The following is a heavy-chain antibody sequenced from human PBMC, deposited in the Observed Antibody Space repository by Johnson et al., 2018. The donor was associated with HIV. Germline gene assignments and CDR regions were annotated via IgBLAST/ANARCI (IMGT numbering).Heavy chain of an antibody. CDR3: YCTDHFGAGSESKGTVDA. D-gene: IGHD3-10*01. J-gene: IGHJ3*01. V-gene: IGHV3-53*01. CDR2: IYSGGST. Sequence: MQLVESGGGLIQPGGSLRLFCAASGFIVSSNYMRWVRQAPGKGLEWVSVIYSGGSTYYADSVKGRFTISRDDSKNTLYLQMTSLRQYDTAVYSCYCTDHFGAGSESKGTVDAWGQGTMVTVSS. CDR1: GFIVSSNY.